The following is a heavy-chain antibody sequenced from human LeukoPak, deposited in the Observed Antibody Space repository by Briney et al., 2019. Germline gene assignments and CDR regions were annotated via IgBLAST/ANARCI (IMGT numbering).Heavy chain of an antibody. CDR3: ARDRLDYYYYMDV. J-gene: IGHJ6*03. V-gene: IGHV4-59*01. CDR1: GDSISSYY. CDR2: IYYSGST. Sequence: PSETLSLTCTVSGDSISSYYCSWIRQPPGKGLEWIGYIYYSGSTSYNPSLKSRVTISLDTSNNQFSLKLRSVTAADTAVYYCARDRLDYYYYMDVWGKGTTVTISS.